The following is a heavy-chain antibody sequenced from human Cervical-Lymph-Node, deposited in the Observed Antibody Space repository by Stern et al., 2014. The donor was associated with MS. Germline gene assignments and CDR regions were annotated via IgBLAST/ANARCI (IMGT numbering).Heavy chain of an antibody. D-gene: IGHD3-3*01. J-gene: IGHJ4*02. V-gene: IGHV4-59*08. CDR1: GGSISSYY. CDR2: VHYSGTT. Sequence: QVQLQESGPGLVKPSETLSLTCSVSGGSISSYYWNWIRQPPGKGLEWIANVHYSGTTNYNPSLKSRVTILLDTSMKKISLKLTSVTAADTAVYYCAGSGTYYPDYWGQGILGTVAS. CDR3: AGSGTYYPDY.